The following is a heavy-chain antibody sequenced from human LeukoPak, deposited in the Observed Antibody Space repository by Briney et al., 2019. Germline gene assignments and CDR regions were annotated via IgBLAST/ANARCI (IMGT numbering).Heavy chain of an antibody. D-gene: IGHD3-3*01. CDR1: GGSFSGYY. Sequence: PSETLSLTCAVYGGSFSGYYWSWIRQPPGKGLEWIGEINHSGSTNYNPSPKSRVTISVDTSKNQFSLKLSSVTAADTAVYYCASWRNYYYGMDVWGQGTTVTVSS. CDR2: INHSGST. J-gene: IGHJ6*02. V-gene: IGHV4-34*01. CDR3: ASWRNYYYGMDV.